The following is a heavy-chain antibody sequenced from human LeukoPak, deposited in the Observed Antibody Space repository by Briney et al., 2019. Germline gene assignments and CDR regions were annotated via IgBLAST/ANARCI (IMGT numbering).Heavy chain of an antibody. CDR3: ARGKGLGVTPFDY. Sequence: GGSLRLSCAASGFTVSSNYMSWVRQAPGRGLEWVSSISSSSSYIYYADSVKGRFTISRDNAKNSLYLQMNSLRAEDTAVYYCARGKGLGVTPFDYWGQGTPVTVSS. CDR1: GFTVSSNY. CDR2: ISSSSSYI. D-gene: IGHD2-21*02. V-gene: IGHV3-21*01. J-gene: IGHJ4*02.